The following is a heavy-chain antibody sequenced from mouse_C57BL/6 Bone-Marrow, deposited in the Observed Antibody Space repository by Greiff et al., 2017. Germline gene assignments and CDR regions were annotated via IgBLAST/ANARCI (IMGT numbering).Heavy chain of an antibody. V-gene: IGHV1-82*01. CDR1: GYAFSSSW. J-gene: IGHJ4*01. Sequence: VQLVESGPELVKPGASVKISCKASGYAFSSSWMNWVKQRPGKGLEWIGRIYPGDGDTNYTGKFKGKATLTADKSSSTASLQLSSLTSEDSAVYFCAREEDCYYAMDYGGQGTSVTVSS. CDR3: AREEDCYYAMDY. CDR2: IYPGDGDT.